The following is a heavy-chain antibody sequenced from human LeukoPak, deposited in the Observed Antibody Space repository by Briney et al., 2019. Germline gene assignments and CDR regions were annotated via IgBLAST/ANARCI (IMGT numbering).Heavy chain of an antibody. V-gene: IGHV1-69*13. Sequence: ASVKVSCKASGGTFSSYVISWVRQAPGQGLEWVGGIIPIFGTANYAQKFQGRVTITADESTSTAYMELSSLRSEDPAVYYCARDREIITMIGPGAFDIWGQGTMVTVSS. CDR1: GGTFSSYV. CDR3: ARDREIITMIGPGAFDI. J-gene: IGHJ3*02. D-gene: IGHD3-22*01. CDR2: IIPIFGTA.